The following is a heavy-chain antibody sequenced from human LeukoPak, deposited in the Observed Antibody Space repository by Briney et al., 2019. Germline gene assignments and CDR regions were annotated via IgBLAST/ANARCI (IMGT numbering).Heavy chain of an antibody. CDR1: GASVSPYY. V-gene: IGHV4-59*02. J-gene: IGHJ4*02. CDR3: ARVLGPSRGFDY. D-gene: IGHD3-10*01. Sequence: SETLSLTCTVSGASVSPYYWSWIRQPPGKGLEWIGYVFYTGSTTYNPSLKSRLTISVDTSKSQFSLKLSSVTAAATAVYYCARVLGPSRGFDYWGRGTLVTVSS. CDR2: VFYTGST.